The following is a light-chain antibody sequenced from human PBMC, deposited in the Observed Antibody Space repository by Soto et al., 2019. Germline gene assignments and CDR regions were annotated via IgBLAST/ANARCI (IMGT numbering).Light chain of an antibody. J-gene: IGLJ1*01. CDR3: GADHGSGSNFDV. CDR2: VGTGGIVG. Sequence: QSVLTQPPSASASLGASVTLTCTLSSGYSNYKVDWYQQRPGKGPRFVMRVGTGGIVGSKGDGIPDRFSVLGSGLNRYLTIKNIQEEDESDYHCGADHGSGSNFDVFGTGTKLTVL. CDR1: SGYSNYK. V-gene: IGLV9-49*01.